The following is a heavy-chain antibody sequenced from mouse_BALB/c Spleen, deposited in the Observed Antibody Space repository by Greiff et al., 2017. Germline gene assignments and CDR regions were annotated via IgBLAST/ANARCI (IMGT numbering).Heavy chain of an antibody. CDR3: ARQTARATFDY. D-gene: IGHD3-2*01. V-gene: IGHV5-9*03. Sequence: EVKLVESGGGLVKPGGSLKLSCAASGFTFSSYTMSWVRQTPEKRLEWVATISSGGGNTYYPDSVKGRFTISRDNAKNNLYLQMSSLRSEDTALYYCARQTARATFDYWGQGTTLTVSS. CDR1: GFTFSSYT. CDR2: ISSGGGNT. J-gene: IGHJ2*01.